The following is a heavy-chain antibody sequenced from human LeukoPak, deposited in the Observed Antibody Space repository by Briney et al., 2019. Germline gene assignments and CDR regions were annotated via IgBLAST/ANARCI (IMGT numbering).Heavy chain of an antibody. Sequence: ASVKVSCKASGGTFSSYAISWVRQAPGQGLEWMGRIIPIFGIANYAQKFQGRVTITADKSTSTAYMGLSSLRSEDTAVYYCARELRSIAVADYYFDYWGQGTLVTVSS. V-gene: IGHV1-69*04. CDR3: ARELRSIAVADYYFDY. D-gene: IGHD6-19*01. J-gene: IGHJ4*02. CDR1: GGTFSSYA. CDR2: IIPIFGIA.